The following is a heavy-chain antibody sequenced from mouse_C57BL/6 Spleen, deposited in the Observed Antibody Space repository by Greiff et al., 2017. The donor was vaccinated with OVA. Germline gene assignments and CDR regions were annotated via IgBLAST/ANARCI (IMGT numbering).Heavy chain of an antibody. V-gene: IGHV1-59*01. D-gene: IGHD2-4*01. CDR3: ARGDDYDGGAWFAY. Sequence: QVQLQQPGAELVRPGTSVKLSCKASGYTFTSYWMHWVKQRPGQGLEWIGVIDPSDSYTNYNQKFKGKATLTVDTSSSTAYMQLSSLTSEDSAVYDCARGDDYDGGAWFAYWGQGTLVTVSA. CDR2: IDPSDSYT. CDR1: GYTFTSYW. J-gene: IGHJ3*01.